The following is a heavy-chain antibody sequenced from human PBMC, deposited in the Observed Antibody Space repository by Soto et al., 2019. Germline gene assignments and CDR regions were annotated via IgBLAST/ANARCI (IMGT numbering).Heavy chain of an antibody. CDR3: ASLIGVGGYYYGMDV. CDR2: IYYSGST. Sequence: TSETLSLTCTVSGGYISSYYWSWIRQHTGKGLEWIGYIYYSGSTNYNPSLKSRVTISVDTSKNQFSLKLSSVTAADTAVYYCASLIGVGGYYYGMDVWGQGTTVTVSS. D-gene: IGHD2-21*01. CDR1: GGYISSYY. J-gene: IGHJ6*02. V-gene: IGHV4-59*01.